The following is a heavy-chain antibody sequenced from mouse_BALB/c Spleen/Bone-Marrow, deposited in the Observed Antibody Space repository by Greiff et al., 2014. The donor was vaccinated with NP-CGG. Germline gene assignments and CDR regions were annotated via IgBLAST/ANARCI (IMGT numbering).Heavy chain of an antibody. D-gene: IGHD1-1*01. J-gene: IGHJ3*01. V-gene: IGHV5-4*02. CDR1: GFTFSDYY. CDR2: ISDGGSYT. CDR3: ARALYGSSHGFAY. Sequence: EVQVVESGGGLVKPGGSLKLSCAASGFTFSDYYMYWVRQTPEKRLEWVATISDGGSYTYYPDSVKGRFTISRDNAKNNLYLQMSSLKSEDTAMYYCARALYGSSHGFAYWGQGTLVTVSA.